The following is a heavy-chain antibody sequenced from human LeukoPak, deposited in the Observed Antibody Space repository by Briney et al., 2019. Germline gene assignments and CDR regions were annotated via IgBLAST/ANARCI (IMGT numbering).Heavy chain of an antibody. Sequence: PGGSLRLSCAVSGFTFSNFWMSWVRQAPGKGLEWVANIKQDGSEQYPVDSLKGRFTISRDNTRNSLFLEMNSLRVEDTAVYYCASQSYARFDPWGQGTLVTVSS. D-gene: IGHD3-16*01. J-gene: IGHJ5*02. CDR2: IKQDGSEQ. CDR3: ASQSYARFDP. V-gene: IGHV3-7*01. CDR1: GFTFSNFW.